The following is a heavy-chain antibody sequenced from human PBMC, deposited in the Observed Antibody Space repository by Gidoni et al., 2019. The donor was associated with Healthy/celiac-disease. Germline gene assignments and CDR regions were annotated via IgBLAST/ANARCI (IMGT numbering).Heavy chain of an antibody. CDR1: GYTFTSYG. CDR3: ARDPLGGTWNTLFDY. Sequence: QVQLAQSGAEVQKPGASVKVSCKASGYTFTSYGISWVRQAPGQGLEWMGWISAYNGNTNYAQKLQGRVTMTTDTSTSTAYMELRSLRSDDTAVYYCARDPLGGTWNTLFDYWGQGTLVTSPQ. J-gene: IGHJ4*02. D-gene: IGHD1-1*01. V-gene: IGHV1-18*01. CDR2: ISAYNGNT.